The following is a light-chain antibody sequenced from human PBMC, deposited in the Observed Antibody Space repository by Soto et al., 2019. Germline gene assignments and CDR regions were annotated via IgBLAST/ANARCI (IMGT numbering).Light chain of an antibody. CDR1: RSNIGNNY. CDR3: VPCDSRLSAVV. J-gene: IGLJ2*01. Sequence: QSVLTQPPSVSAAPGQKVTISCSGSRSNIGNNYVSWYQQLPGTAPKLLIYENNKRPSVIPDRFSGSKSGTSATLGITGLQTGDEAAYYCVPCDSRLSAVVFGGGTKITVL. CDR2: ENN. V-gene: IGLV1-51*02.